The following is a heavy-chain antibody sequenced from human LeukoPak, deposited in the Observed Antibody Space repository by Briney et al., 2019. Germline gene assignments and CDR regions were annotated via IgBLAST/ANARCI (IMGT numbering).Heavy chain of an antibody. CDR2: ISGSGGST. J-gene: IGHJ4*02. CDR1: GFTFDDYA. V-gene: IGHV3-23*01. Sequence: GGSLRLSCAASGFTFDDYAMHWVRQAPGKGLEWVSAISGSGGSTYYADSVKGRFTISRDNSKNTLYLQMNSLRAEDTAVYYCAKSAYYYGSGSYYKGFDYWGQGTLVTVSS. CDR3: AKSAYYYGSGSYYKGFDY. D-gene: IGHD3-10*01.